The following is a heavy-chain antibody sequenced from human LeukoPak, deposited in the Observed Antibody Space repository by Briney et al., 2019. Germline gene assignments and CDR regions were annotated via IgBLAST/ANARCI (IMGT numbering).Heavy chain of an antibody. V-gene: IGHV3-23*01. CDR1: EFTFSTYA. J-gene: IGHJ6*02. Sequence: PGGSLRLSCAASEFTFSTYAMSWVRQAPGKGLEWVSAISGSGGSTYYADSVKGRFTISRDNSKNTLYLQMNSLRAEDTAVYYCAKAYYYDSSGYQPPYGMDVWGQGTTVTVSS. D-gene: IGHD3-22*01. CDR2: ISGSGGST. CDR3: AKAYYYDSSGYQPPYGMDV.